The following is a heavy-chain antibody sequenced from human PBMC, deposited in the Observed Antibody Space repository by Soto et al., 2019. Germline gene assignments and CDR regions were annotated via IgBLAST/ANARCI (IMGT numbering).Heavy chain of an antibody. J-gene: IGHJ4*02. CDR1: GYSFAGYW. Sequence: PGESLKISCKGSGYSFAGYWITWVRQKPGKGLEWMGRIDPSDSQTYYSPSFLGHVTISVTKSITTVFLQWSSLRASDTAMYYCARQIYDSDTGPNFQYYFESWGQGTPVTVSS. CDR2: IDPSDSQT. V-gene: IGHV5-10-1*01. D-gene: IGHD3-22*01. CDR3: ARQIYDSDTGPNFQYYFES.